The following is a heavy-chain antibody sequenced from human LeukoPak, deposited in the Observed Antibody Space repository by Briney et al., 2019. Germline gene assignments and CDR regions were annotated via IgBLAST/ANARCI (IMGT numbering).Heavy chain of an antibody. Sequence: ASVKVSCKASGGTFTSYYMHWVRQAPGQGLEWMGIINPSGGSTSYAQKFQGRVTMTRDTSTSTVYMELTSLRSEDTAVYYCARGRNGGYSYVSFDYWGQGTLVTVSS. V-gene: IGHV1-46*01. D-gene: IGHD5-18*01. CDR2: INPSGGST. CDR1: GGTFTSYY. CDR3: ARGRNGGYSYVSFDY. J-gene: IGHJ4*02.